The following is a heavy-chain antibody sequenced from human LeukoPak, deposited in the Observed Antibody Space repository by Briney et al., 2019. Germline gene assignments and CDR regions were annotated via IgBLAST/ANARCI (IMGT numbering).Heavy chain of an antibody. CDR1: GGTSSSYA. CDR2: IIPIFGTA. D-gene: IGHD3-22*01. Sequence: GASVKVSCKASGGTSSSYAISWVRQAPGQGLEWMGGIIPIFGTANYAQKFQGRVTITADESTSTAYMELSSLRSGDTAVYYCARDQGSSGYYSDDDDAFDIWGQGTMVTVSS. V-gene: IGHV1-69*13. CDR3: ARDQGSSGYYSDDDDAFDI. J-gene: IGHJ3*02.